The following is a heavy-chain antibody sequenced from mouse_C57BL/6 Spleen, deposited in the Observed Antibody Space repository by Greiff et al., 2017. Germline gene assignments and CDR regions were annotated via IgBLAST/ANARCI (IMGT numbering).Heavy chain of an antibody. CDR1: GYTFTDYY. CDR3: ARRQLRPHYYAMDY. J-gene: IGHJ4*01. Sequence: VQLQQSGPELVKPGASVKISCKASGYTFTDYYMNWVKQSHGKSLEWIGDINPNNGGTSYNQKFKGKATLTVDKSSSTAYMELRSLTSEDSAVYYCARRQLRPHYYAMDYWGQGTSVTVSS. CDR2: INPNNGGT. D-gene: IGHD3-2*02. V-gene: IGHV1-26*01.